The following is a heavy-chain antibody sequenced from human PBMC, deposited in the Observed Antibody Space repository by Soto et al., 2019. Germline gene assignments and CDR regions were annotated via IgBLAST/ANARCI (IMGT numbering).Heavy chain of an antibody. Sequence: SETLSLTCSVSGGSISSSSYYWGRIRQPPGKGLEWIGSIYYSGSIYCNPSLKSRVTISVDTSKNQFSLKLSSVTAAETAVYYCARQSSGWYNWFDPWGQGTLVTVSS. CDR1: GGSISSSSYY. V-gene: IGHV4-39*01. CDR3: ARQSSGWYNWFDP. J-gene: IGHJ5*02. D-gene: IGHD6-19*01. CDR2: IYYSGSI.